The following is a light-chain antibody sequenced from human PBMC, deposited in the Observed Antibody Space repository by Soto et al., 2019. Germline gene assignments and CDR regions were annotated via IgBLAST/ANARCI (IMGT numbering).Light chain of an antibody. CDR3: QQYLRSPIT. Sequence: EIVLTQSPGTLSLSPGERATLSCRASQSVSSRLAWYQQKPGQAPRLLISGASSRATGIPDRFSGSGSATDFTLTISRLESEDVALYYCQQYLRSPITFGQGTRLEIK. CDR1: QSVSSR. V-gene: IGKV3-20*01. J-gene: IGKJ5*01. CDR2: GAS.